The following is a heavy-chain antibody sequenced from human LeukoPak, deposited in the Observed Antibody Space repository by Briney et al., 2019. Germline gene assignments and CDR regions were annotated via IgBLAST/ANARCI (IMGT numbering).Heavy chain of an antibody. CDR3: ARYGISSLDY. CDR2: IAGSGGSI. D-gene: IGHD6-6*01. V-gene: IGHV3-23*01. Sequence: GGSLRLSCAASGFTFSSTAMSWVRQAPGKGLEWVSRIAGSGGSISYADSVKGRFTISRDNSKNTLHLQMNSLRAEDTAVYYCARYGISSLDYWGQGALVTVSS. J-gene: IGHJ4*02. CDR1: GFTFSSTA.